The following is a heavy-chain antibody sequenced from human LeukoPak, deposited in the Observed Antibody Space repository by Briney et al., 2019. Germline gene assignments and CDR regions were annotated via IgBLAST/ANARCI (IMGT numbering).Heavy chain of an antibody. CDR3: ARDSQWLNFDY. D-gene: IGHD6-19*01. CDR2: ISSSSSYI. J-gene: IGHJ4*02. CDR1: GFTFGSYS. V-gene: IGHV3-21*01. Sequence: GGSLRLSXAASGFTFGSYSMNWVRQAPGKGLEWLSSISSSSSYIYYADSVKGRFTISRDNAKNSLYLQMNSLRAEDTAVYYCARDSQWLNFDYWGQGTLVTVSS.